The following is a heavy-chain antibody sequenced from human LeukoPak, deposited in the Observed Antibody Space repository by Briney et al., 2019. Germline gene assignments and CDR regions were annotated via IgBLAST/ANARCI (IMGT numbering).Heavy chain of an antibody. V-gene: IGHV4-34*01. CDR3: ARGMSSGPYYFDY. J-gene: IGHJ4*02. D-gene: IGHD6-25*01. CDR2: INHSGST. CDR1: GGSFSGYY. Sequence: PSETLSLTCAVYGGSFSGYYWSWIRQPPGKGLEWIGEINHSGSTNYNPSLKSRVTISVDTSKNQFSLKLSSVTAADTAVCYCARGMSSGPYYFDYWGQGTLVTVSS.